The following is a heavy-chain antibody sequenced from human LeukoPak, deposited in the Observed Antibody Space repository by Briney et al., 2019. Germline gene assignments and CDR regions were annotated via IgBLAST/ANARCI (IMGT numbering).Heavy chain of an antibody. CDR3: ARAKPKNMVRGLIMRRESRYYFDY. D-gene: IGHD3-10*01. CDR1: GFTFISSA. Sequence: GGSLRLSCAASGFTFISSAMSWVRQAPGKGLEWVSTITGSGGSTYYADSVKGRFTISRDNSKSTLYIQMSSLRAEDTAVYYCARAKPKNMVRGLIMRRESRYYFDYWGQGTLVTVSS. J-gene: IGHJ4*02. V-gene: IGHV3-23*01. CDR2: ITGSGGST.